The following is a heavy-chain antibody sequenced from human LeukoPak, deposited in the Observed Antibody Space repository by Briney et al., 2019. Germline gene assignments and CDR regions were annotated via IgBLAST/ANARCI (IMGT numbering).Heavy chain of an antibody. CDR3: AREMPSGSCWFDP. J-gene: IGHJ5*02. V-gene: IGHV3-7*01. CDR2: INLDGTDK. CDR1: GFMSSGYW. Sequence: GGSLRLSCAASGFMSSGYWMSWVRQPPGKGLEWVANINLDGTDKNYGDSVRGRFTISRDNAKNSLYLQMNSLRVEDTGVYYCAREMPSGSCWFDPWGQGTLVTVSS. D-gene: IGHD6-13*01.